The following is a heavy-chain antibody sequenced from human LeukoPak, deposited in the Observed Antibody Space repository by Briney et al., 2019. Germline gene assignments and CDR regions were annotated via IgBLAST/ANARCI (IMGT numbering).Heavy chain of an antibody. Sequence: GASVKVSCKASGYTFTGQYIHWVRQAPGQGLEWRGRINPNSGGTNYAQKLQGRVTMTRDTSISTAYMELSRLRSDDTAVYYCARESSGWYSRWGQGSLVTVSS. J-gene: IGHJ4*02. CDR3: ARESSGWYSR. CDR1: GYTFTGQY. CDR2: INPNSGGT. V-gene: IGHV1-2*06. D-gene: IGHD6-19*01.